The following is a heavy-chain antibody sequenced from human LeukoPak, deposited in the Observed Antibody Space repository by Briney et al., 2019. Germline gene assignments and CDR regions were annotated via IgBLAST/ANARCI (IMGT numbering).Heavy chain of an antibody. D-gene: IGHD3-22*01. CDR1: GFTFSSYE. CDR2: ISSSGSTI. J-gene: IGHJ4*02. CDR3: ARETGTYYYDSSGYYFDY. Sequence: GGSLRLSCAASGFTFSSYEMNWVRQAPGKGLEWVSYISSSGSTIYYADSVKGRFTTSRDNAKNSLYLQMNSLRAEDTAVYYCARETGTYYYDSSGYYFDYWGQGTLVTVSS. V-gene: IGHV3-48*03.